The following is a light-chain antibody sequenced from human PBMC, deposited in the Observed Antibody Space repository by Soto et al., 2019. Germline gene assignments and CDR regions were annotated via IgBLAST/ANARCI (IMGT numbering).Light chain of an antibody. Sequence: EIVLTQSPGTLSLSPGERAILSCRASQSVSTFLAWFQQKPGQSPRLLISGASMRASGVPVRFIGSGSGTDFTLTITRLEPEDFAVYYCQQYGGSPITFGLGTRLEIK. J-gene: IGKJ5*01. CDR3: QQYGGSPIT. CDR1: QSVSTF. CDR2: GAS. V-gene: IGKV3-20*01.